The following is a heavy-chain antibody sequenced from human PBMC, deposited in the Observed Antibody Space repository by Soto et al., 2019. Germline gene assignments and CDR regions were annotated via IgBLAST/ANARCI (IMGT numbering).Heavy chain of an antibody. Sequence: PGGSLRLSCAASGFTFSSYWMHWVRQAPGKGLVWVSRINSDGSSTSYADSVKGRFTISRDNAKNTLYLQMNSLRAEDTAVYYCARISPGWFGELLPIQRDHDYWGQGTLVTVSS. CDR3: ARISPGWFGELLPIQRDHDY. CDR1: GFTFSSYW. CDR2: INSDGSST. J-gene: IGHJ4*02. D-gene: IGHD3-10*01. V-gene: IGHV3-74*01.